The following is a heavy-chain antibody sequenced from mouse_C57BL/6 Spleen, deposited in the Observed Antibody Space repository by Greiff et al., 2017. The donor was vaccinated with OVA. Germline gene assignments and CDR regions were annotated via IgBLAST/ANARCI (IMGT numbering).Heavy chain of an antibody. CDR1: GYAFSSSW. CDR3: ARRGLPYYFDY. V-gene: IGHV1-82*01. CDR2: IYPGDGDT. D-gene: IGHD5-5*01. Sequence: QVQLQQSGPELVKPGASVKISCKASGYAFSSSWMNWVKQRPGKGLEWIGRIYPGDGDTNYNGKFKGKATLTADKSSSTAYMELRSLTSEDTAVYYCARRGLPYYFDYWGQGTTLTVSS. J-gene: IGHJ2*01.